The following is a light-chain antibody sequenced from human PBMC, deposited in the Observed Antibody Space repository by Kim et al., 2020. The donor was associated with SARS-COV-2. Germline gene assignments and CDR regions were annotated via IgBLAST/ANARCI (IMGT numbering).Light chain of an antibody. J-gene: IGLJ3*02. CDR2: GKN. CDR1: SLRSYY. CDR3: NSRGSYDNVV. V-gene: IGLV3-19*01. Sequence: SSELTQDPAVSVALGQTVRITCQGDSLRSYYATWYQQKPGQAPIVVIYGKNNRPSGIPDRFSASSSGNTASLNITGTQAGDEADYYCNSRGSYDNVVFCG.